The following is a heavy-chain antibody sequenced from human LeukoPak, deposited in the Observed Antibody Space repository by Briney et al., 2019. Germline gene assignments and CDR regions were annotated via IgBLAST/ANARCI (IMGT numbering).Heavy chain of an antibody. CDR1: GGSIRSSHSF. V-gene: IGHV4-39*07. Sequence: SETLSLTCSVSGGSIRSSHSFWGWIRQPLGKGLEWIATIYENGNTYYSPSLKSRVTISVDTSKNQFSLKLSSVTAADTAVYYCARAVNSGYYYYSDYWGQGTLVTVSS. J-gene: IGHJ4*02. D-gene: IGHD3-22*01. CDR3: ARAVNSGYYYYSDY. CDR2: IYENGNT.